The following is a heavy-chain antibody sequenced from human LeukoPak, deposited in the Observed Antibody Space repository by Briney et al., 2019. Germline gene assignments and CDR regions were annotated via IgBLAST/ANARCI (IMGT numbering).Heavy chain of an antibody. CDR2: TYYRSKWYN. Sequence: TSQTLSLTCVISGDSVSSNSGAWSWIRQSPSRGLEWLGRTYYRSKWYNDYALSVKGRITITPDTSKNQFSLQLNSVTPEDTAVYYCAAGQWLDGLAGWGQGTLVTVSS. CDR1: GDSVSSNSGA. D-gene: IGHD6-19*01. CDR3: AAGQWLDGLAG. J-gene: IGHJ1*01. V-gene: IGHV6-1*01.